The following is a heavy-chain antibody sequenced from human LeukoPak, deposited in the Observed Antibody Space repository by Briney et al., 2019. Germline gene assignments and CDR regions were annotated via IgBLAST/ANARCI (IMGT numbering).Heavy chain of an antibody. Sequence: GGSLRLSCRAPGVPFSSYWRHWVRHVPGKGLVWVSRVESDGSSTTQADSVKGRFIISRDNANNTLYLQMNSLRDDDTAVYYCARGNRGSRFFDLWGRGTLVTVSS. D-gene: IGHD2-15*01. CDR2: VESDGSST. V-gene: IGHV3-74*01. CDR3: ARGNRGSRFFDL. CDR1: GVPFSSYW. J-gene: IGHJ2*01.